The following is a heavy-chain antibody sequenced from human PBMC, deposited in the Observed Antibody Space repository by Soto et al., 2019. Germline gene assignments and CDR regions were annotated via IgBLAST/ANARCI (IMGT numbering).Heavy chain of an antibody. J-gene: IGHJ5*02. Sequence: QVQLQESGPGLVKPSQTLSLTCTVSGGSIGSGGYYWNWIRQHPGKGLEWIGCIFHTGSTYYNASLKSRVTISVDTSKNQFSLNLRSMTAADTAVYYCAREDYSSSSGFDPWGQGTLVTVSS. CDR3: AREDYSSSSGFDP. D-gene: IGHD6-6*01. CDR1: GGSIGSGGYY. V-gene: IGHV4-31*03. CDR2: IFHTGST.